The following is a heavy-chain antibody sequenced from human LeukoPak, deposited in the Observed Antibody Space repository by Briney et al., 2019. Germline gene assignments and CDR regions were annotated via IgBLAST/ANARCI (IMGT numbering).Heavy chain of an antibody. CDR1: GGSISSGSYY. CDR2: IYTSGST. Sequence: SQTLSLTCTVSGGSISSGSYYWSWIRQPAGKGLEWIGRIYTSGSTNHNPSLKSRVTISVDTSKNQFSLKLSSVTAADTAVYYCARLGIDYWGQGTLVTVSS. CDR3: ARLGIDY. J-gene: IGHJ4*02. D-gene: IGHD7-27*01. V-gene: IGHV4-61*02.